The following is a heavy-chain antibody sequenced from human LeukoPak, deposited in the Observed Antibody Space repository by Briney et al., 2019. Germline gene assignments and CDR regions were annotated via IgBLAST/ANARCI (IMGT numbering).Heavy chain of an antibody. CDR3: ARDLNHAFDI. CDR2: MNQDGNDK. J-gene: IGHJ3*02. Sequence: GGSLRLSCAASGFTFSNYWMTWLRQAPGKGLEWVANMNQDGNDKHYVDSVKGRFTISRDNAKNSLYLQMNSLRAEDTAVYYCARDLNHAFDIWGQGTMVTVSS. D-gene: IGHD1-14*01. V-gene: IGHV3-7*01. CDR1: GFTFSNYW.